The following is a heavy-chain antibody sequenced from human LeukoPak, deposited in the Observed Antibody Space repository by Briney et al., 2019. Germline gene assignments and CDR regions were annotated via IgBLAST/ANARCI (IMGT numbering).Heavy chain of an antibody. J-gene: IGHJ4*02. CDR3: ARLGSGSWPLYYFDY. V-gene: IGHV4-30-4*01. D-gene: IGHD3-10*01. CDR2: IYYSGST. Sequence: SETLSLTCTVSGGSISSGDYYWSWIRQPPGKGLEWIGYIYYSGSTYYNPSLKSRVTISVDSSKNQFSLKLSSVTAADTAVYYCARLGSGSWPLYYFDYWGREPWSPSPQ. CDR1: GGSISSGDYY.